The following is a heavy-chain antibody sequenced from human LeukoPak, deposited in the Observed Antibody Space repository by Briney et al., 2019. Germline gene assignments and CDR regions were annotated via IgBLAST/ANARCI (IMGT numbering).Heavy chain of an antibody. V-gene: IGHV3-15*04. Sequence: GGSLRLSCAASGFTFTTAWMSWVRQAPGKGLEWVGRIESKTDGGTTHYAAPVEGRFTISRDDSKNTLYLQMNSLKTEDTAVYYCIKDNGYLQYWGQGTLVTVSS. CDR3: IKDNGYLQY. CDR2: IESKTDGGTT. CDR1: GFTFTTAW. J-gene: IGHJ1*01.